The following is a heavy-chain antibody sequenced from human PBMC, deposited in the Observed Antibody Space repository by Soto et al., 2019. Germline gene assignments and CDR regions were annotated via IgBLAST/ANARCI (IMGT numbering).Heavy chain of an antibody. Sequence: GGSLRLSCAASGFTVSSNYMSWVRQAPGKGLEWVSVIYSGGSTYYADSVKGRFTISRDNSKNTLYLQMNSLRAEDTAVYYCAGRGTYYYDSSGRKKAFDIWGQGTMVTVSS. CDR1: GFTVSSNY. D-gene: IGHD3-22*01. V-gene: IGHV3-53*01. J-gene: IGHJ3*02. CDR3: AGRGTYYYDSSGRKKAFDI. CDR2: IYSGGST.